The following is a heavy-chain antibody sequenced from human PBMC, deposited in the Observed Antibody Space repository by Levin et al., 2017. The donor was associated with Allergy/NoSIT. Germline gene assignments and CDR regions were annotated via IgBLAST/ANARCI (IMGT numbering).Heavy chain of an antibody. D-gene: IGHD2-15*01. V-gene: IGHV7-4-1*02. CDR1: GYTFTSYA. Sequence: GESLKISCKASGYTFTSYAMNWVRQAPGQGLEWMGWINTNTGNPTYAQGFTGRFVFSLDTSVSTAYLQISSLKAEDTAVYYCASSPYCSGGSCPNPWVVDYWGQGNLVTVSA. CDR3: ASSPYCSGGSCPNPWVVDY. CDR2: INTNTGNP. J-gene: IGHJ4*02.